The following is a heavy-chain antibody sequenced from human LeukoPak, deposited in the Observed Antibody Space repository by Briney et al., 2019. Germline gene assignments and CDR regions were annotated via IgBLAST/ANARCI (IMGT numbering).Heavy chain of an antibody. CDR3: ARGGDWRFGVSDY. V-gene: IGHV4-34*01. D-gene: IGHD2-21*01. Sequence: SETLSLTCTVSGGSISSYYWSWIRQPPGKGLEWIGEINHSGSTNYNPSLKSRVTISVDTSKNQFSLKLSSVTAADTAVYYCARGGDWRFGVSDYWGQGTLVTVSS. CDR2: INHSGST. J-gene: IGHJ4*02. CDR1: GGSISSYY.